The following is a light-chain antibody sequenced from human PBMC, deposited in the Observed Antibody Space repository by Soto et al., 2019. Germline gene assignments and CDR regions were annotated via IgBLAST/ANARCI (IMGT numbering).Light chain of an antibody. CDR1: QILLYTNGYNY. V-gene: IGKV2-28*01. Sequence: IVMIQSPLSLPVTPGEAPSISCRRSQILLYTNGYNYLDWYLQKPGQSPQLLIYLGSNRAPGVPDRFSGSGSGTDFKLKISRVEAEDVGVYYCMQSLQDVTFGQGTRLE. CDR2: LGS. J-gene: IGKJ5*01. CDR3: MQSLQDVT.